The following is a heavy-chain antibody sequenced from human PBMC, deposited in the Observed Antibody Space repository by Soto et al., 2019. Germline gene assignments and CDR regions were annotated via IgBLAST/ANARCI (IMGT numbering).Heavy chain of an antibody. CDR3: ASLYCSRNS. CDR2: IFHTGST. V-gene: IGHV4-39*01. D-gene: IGHD2-21*02. J-gene: IGHJ4*02. CDR1: GGSISSSVYY. Sequence: SETLSLTCTVSGGSISSSVYYWGWIRQPPGEGLEWVGSIFHTGSTYYNPSLKSRITMSVDTSKKQFSLDLTSVTATDTAIYYCASLYCSRNSWGQVPQVTVSS.